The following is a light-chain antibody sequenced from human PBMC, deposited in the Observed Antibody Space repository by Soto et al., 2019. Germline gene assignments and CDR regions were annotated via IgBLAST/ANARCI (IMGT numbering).Light chain of an antibody. V-gene: IGKV3-15*01. J-gene: IGKJ1*01. Sequence: EIVMTQSPATLSVSPGERATLSCRASQSVGSNLSWYQQKPGQAPRLLMYGASTRPTGVPARVSGSGSEAEFTLTIRSLQSEEFAVCYCHKYHTPPPCTFGQGTKVE. CDR2: GAS. CDR1: QSVGSN. CDR3: HKYHTPPPCT.